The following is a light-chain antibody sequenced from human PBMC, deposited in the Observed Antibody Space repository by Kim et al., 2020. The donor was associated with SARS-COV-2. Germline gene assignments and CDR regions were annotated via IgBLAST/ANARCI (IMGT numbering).Light chain of an antibody. CDR1: TSNIGTNT. V-gene: IGLV1-44*01. Sequence: QSVLTQPPSASATPDQTVTISCSGDTSNIGTNTVNWYQQLPGTAPRLLIYFDSHVPVDVPDRFSGSRSGTSASLVISGLHSEDEGDYYCAAWDDSLSGPVFGGGTQLTVL. CDR2: FDS. J-gene: IGLJ3*02. CDR3: AAWDDSLSGPV.